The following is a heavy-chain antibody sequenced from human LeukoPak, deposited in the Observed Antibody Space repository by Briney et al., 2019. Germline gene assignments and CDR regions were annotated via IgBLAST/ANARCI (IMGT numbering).Heavy chain of an antibody. J-gene: IGHJ4*02. V-gene: IGHV1-69*13. CDR1: GGTFSSYA. CDR3: ARREHYDILTGYVY. Sequence: VASVKVSCKASGGTFSSYAISWVRQAPGQGLEWMGGIIPIFGTANYAQKFQGRVTITADESTSTAYMELSSLRSEDTAVYYCARREHYDILTGYVYWGQGTLVTVSS. D-gene: IGHD3-9*01. CDR2: IIPIFGTA.